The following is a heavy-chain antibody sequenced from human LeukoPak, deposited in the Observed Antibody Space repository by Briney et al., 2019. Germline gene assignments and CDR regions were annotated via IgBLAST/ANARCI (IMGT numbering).Heavy chain of an antibody. D-gene: IGHD3-10*01. J-gene: IGHJ5*02. Sequence: PSETLSLTCTVSGGSISSSSYYWGWIRQPPGKGLEWIGSIYYSGSTYYNPSLKSGVTISLDRSKNQFSLNVNSVTAADTAVYYCARQAVSLVRGVITRAPPQGWFDPWGQGTLVTVSS. V-gene: IGHV4-39*07. CDR3: ARQAVSLVRGVITRAPPQGWFDP. CDR2: IYYSGST. CDR1: GGSISSSSYY.